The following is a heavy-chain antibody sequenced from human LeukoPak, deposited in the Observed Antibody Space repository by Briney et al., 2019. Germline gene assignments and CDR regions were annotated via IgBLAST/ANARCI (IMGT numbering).Heavy chain of an antibody. V-gene: IGHV1-69*05. D-gene: IGHD6-19*01. J-gene: IGHJ4*02. CDR3: ARVSGDRGWYLHFDY. CDR2: IIPIFGTA. Sequence: SVKVSCKASGGTFSSYAISWVRQAPGQGLEWMGGIIPIFGTANYAQKFQGRVTITTDESTSTAYMELSSLRSEDTAVYYCARVSGDRGWYLHFDYWGQGTLVTVSS. CDR1: GGTFSSYA.